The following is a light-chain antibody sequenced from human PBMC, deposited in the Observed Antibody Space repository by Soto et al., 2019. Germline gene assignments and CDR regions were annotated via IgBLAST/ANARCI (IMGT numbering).Light chain of an antibody. J-gene: IGKJ1*01. CDR2: EAS. CDR1: RSVDKW. CDR3: EQYYSFWT. Sequence: DIQMTQSPSTLSASLGDRVTIICRASRSVDKWLAWYQQKSGKAPKLLIYEASHLQSGVPSRFGGSGSATEFTLNINNLPPEDLPTYYCEQYYSFWTFGQRTTVEV. V-gene: IGKV1-5*02.